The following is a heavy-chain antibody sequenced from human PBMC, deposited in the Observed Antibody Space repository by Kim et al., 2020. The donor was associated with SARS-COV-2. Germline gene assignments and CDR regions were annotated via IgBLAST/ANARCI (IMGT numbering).Heavy chain of an antibody. Sequence: SETLSLTCAVYGGSFSGYYWSWIRQPPGKGLEWIGEINHSGSTNYNPSLKSRVIISVDTSKNQFSLKLSSVTAADTAVYYCARVSYSSGWYGGNYWGQGT. D-gene: IGHD6-19*01. CDR3: ARVSYSSGWYGGNY. CDR2: INHSGST. V-gene: IGHV4-34*01. CDR1: GGSFSGYY. J-gene: IGHJ4*02.